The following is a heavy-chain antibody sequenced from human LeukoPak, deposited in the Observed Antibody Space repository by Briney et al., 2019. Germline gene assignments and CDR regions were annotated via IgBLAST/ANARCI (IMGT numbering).Heavy chain of an antibody. CDR2: IYHSGST. D-gene: IGHD3-16*01. Sequence: SQTLSLTCTVSGGSISSGGYYWSWIRQPPGKGLEWIGYIYHSGSTYYNPSLKSRVTISVDRSKNQFSLKLSSVTAANTAVYYCARGRYGDAFDIWGQGTMVTVSS. CDR3: ARGRYGDAFDI. V-gene: IGHV4-30-2*01. CDR1: GGSISSGGYY. J-gene: IGHJ3*02.